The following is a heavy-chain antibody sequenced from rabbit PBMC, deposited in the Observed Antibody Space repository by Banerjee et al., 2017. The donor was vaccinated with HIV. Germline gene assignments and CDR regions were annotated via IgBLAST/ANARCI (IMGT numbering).Heavy chain of an antibody. CDR3: AREGYGDGTGDYDL. CDR2: IWTGSGTI. D-gene: IGHD7-1*01. V-gene: IGHV1S40*01. Sequence: QSLEESGGDLVKPGASLTLTCTASGFSFSSSYYISWVRQAPGKGLEWIACIWTGSGTIYYASWAKGRFTISKTSSTTVTLQMTSLTAADTATYFCAREGYGDGTGDYDLWGQGTLVTVS. J-gene: IGHJ3*01. CDR1: GFSFSSSYY.